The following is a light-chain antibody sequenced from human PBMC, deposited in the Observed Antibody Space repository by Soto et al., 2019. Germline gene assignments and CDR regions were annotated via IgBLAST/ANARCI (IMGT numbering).Light chain of an antibody. CDR2: KIS. Sequence: DIVMTQTPLSSPVTLGQPASISCRSSQSLVHSNGDTYLSWLHQRPGQPQRLVIHKISNRFSGVPDRFSGSGAGTDFTLRISRVEAEDVGVYYCMQATQYPFTFGQGTKLPIK. J-gene: IGKJ2*01. V-gene: IGKV2-24*01. CDR1: QSLVHSNGDTY. CDR3: MQATQYPFT.